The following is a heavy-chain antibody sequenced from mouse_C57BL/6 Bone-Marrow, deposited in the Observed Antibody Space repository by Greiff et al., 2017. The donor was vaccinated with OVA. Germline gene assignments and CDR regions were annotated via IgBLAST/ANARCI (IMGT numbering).Heavy chain of an antibody. CDR2: INPGSGGT. CDR3: AREFAY. J-gene: IGHJ3*01. V-gene: IGHV1-54*01. CDR1: RYAFTNYL. Sequence: QVQLKESGAELVRPGTSVKVSCKASRYAFTNYLIEWVKQRPGQGLEWIGVINPGSGGTNYNEKFKGKATLTADKSSSTAYMQLSSLTSEDSAVYFCAREFAYWGQGTLVTVSA.